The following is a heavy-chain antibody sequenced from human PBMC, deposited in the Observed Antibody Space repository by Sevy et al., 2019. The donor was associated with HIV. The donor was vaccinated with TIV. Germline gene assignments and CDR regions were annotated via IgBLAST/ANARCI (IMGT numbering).Heavy chain of an antibody. CDR1: GYSFTDYY. V-gene: IGHV1-2*02. Sequence: ASVKVSCKASGYSFTDYYMHWVRQAPGQGVEWMAWINPKNDVTNYAQKFQGRVTMTRDTSTSTAYMELTRLRSDDTAVYYCARARRVTTVYYYYGMDVSGQGTPVTVSS. D-gene: IGHD5-18*01. CDR2: INPKNDVT. J-gene: IGHJ6*02. CDR3: ARARRVTTVYYYYGMDV.